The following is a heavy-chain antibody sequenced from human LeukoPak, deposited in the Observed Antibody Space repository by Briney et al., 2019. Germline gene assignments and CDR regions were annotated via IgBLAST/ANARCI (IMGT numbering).Heavy chain of an antibody. J-gene: IGHJ4*02. CDR1: GYSISSGYY. Sequence: SETLSLTCTVSGYSISSGYYWGWIRQPPGKGLEWIGSIYHSGSTYYNPSLKSRVTISVDTSKNQFSLKLSSVTAADTAVYYCAREMVRGYFDYWGQGTLVTVSS. CDR2: IYHSGST. V-gene: IGHV4-38-2*02. CDR3: AREMVRGYFDY. D-gene: IGHD3-10*01.